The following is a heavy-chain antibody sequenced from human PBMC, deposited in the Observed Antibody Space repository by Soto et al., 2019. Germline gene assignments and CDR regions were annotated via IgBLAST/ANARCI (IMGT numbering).Heavy chain of an antibody. D-gene: IGHD2-15*01. Sequence: ASVKVSCEASGYTFTGYYMHWVRQAPGQGLEWMGWINPNSGGTNYAQKFQGRVTMTRDTSISTAYMELSRLRSGDTAVYYCASGSGRGGYYGMDVWGQGTTVPVSS. CDR2: INPNSGGT. CDR1: GYTFTGYY. CDR3: ASGSGRGGYYGMDV. J-gene: IGHJ6*02. V-gene: IGHV1-2*02.